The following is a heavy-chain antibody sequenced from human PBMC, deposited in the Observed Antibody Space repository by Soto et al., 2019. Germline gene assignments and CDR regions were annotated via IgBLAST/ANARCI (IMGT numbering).Heavy chain of an antibody. D-gene: IGHD3-22*01. V-gene: IGHV1-2*02. J-gene: IGHJ4*02. CDR2: INPNSGGT. CDR3: ARDLADYYDSSGYFIDY. CDR1: GYTFTGYY. Sequence: ASVKVSCKASGYTFTGYYIHWVRQAPGQGLEWMGWINPNSGGTNYAQKFQGRVTMTRDTSISTAYMELSRLRSDDTAVYYCARDLADYYDSSGYFIDYWGKGTLVT.